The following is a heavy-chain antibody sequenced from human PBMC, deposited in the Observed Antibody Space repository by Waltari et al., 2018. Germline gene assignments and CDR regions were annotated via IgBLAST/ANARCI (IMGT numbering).Heavy chain of an antibody. D-gene: IGHD3-3*01. V-gene: IGHV3-33*05. Sequence: VQLVESGGGVVPPGRSLRLSCAASGLIFSYHGIHWIRQAPGRGLEWVAFISYDGSEKQYADSVNGRFTISIDNSNNTVSLQMNSLRDDDTSFYYCARDSAIRFLQWLPQSKWFDPWGQGTLVIVSS. CDR2: ISYDGSEK. J-gene: IGHJ5*02. CDR1: GLIFSYHG. CDR3: ARDSAIRFLQWLPQSKWFDP.